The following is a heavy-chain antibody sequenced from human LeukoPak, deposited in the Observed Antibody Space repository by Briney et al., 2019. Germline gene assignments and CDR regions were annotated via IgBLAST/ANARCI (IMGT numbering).Heavy chain of an antibody. J-gene: IGHJ5*01. CDR2: ISSSSSYI. Sequence: GGSLRLSCAASGFTFSSYSMNWVRQAPGKGLEWVSSISSSSSYIYYADSVKGRFTISRDNAKNSLYLQMNSLRAEDTAVYYCARSPGSYCSGGCYFASWGQGTLVTISS. CDR1: GFTFSSYS. V-gene: IGHV3-21*01. CDR3: ARSPGSYCSGGCYFAS. D-gene: IGHD2-21*02.